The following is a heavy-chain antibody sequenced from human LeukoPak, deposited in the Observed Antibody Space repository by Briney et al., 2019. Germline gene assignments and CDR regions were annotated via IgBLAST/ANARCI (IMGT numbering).Heavy chain of an antibody. CDR3: ARDPYGTWYFDL. V-gene: IGHV1-2*02. Sequence: GASVKVSCKASGYTFTGYYMHWVRQAPGQGLEWMGWINPNGGGTNYAQKFQGRVTMTRDTSISTAYMELSRLRSDDTAVYYCARDPYGTWYFDLWGRGTLVTVSS. CDR2: INPNGGGT. J-gene: IGHJ2*01. D-gene: IGHD3-10*01. CDR1: GYTFTGYY.